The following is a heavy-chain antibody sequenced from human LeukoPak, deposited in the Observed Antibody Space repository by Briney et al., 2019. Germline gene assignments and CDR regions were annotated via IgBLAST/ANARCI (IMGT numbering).Heavy chain of an antibody. J-gene: IGHJ4*02. V-gene: IGHV3-11*04. CDR2: ISSSGSTI. CDR1: GFTFSDHY. Sequence: GGSLRLSCAASGFTFSDHYMSWIRQAPGKGLEWASYISSSGSTIYSAASVQGRLTISRDNAKNALFLQINSLIPEDTAVYYCARWAGVTDQWGQGTLVTVSS. CDR3: ARWAGVTDQ. D-gene: IGHD5-18*01.